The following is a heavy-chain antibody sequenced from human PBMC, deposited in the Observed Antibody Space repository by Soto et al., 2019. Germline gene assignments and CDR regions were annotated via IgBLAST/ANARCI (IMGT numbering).Heavy chain of an antibody. V-gene: IGHV3-30*18. J-gene: IGHJ2*01. Sequence: QVQLVESGGGVVQPGRSLRLSCAASGFTFSACGMHWVRQSPGKGLEWVAVVSSDGGNYYYADSVKGRFTISRDNSKNPLYVPMNSMRAEDTAVYYCAKEVGTATTAITSWHFDLWGRSTLVTVSS. CDR1: GFTFSACG. D-gene: IGHD2-21*02. CDR2: VSSDGGNY. CDR3: AKEVGTATTAITSWHFDL.